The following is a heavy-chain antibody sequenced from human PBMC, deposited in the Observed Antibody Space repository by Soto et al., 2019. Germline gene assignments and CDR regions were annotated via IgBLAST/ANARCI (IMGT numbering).Heavy chain of an antibody. CDR2: IYYSGST. D-gene: IGHD4-17*01. CDR1: GGSISSYY. J-gene: IGHJ6*03. Sequence: SETLSLTCTVSGGSISSYYWSWIRQPPGKGLEWIGYIYYSGSTNYNPSLKSRVTISVDTSKNQFSLKLSSVTAADTAVYYCARVPLTVTTIYYYYMDVWGKGTTVTVSS. V-gene: IGHV4-59*01. CDR3: ARVPLTVTTIYYYYMDV.